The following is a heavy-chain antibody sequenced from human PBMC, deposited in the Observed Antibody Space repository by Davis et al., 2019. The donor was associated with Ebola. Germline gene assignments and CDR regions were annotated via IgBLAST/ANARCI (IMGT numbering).Heavy chain of an antibody. Sequence: GESLKISCASSGFTFSSSALHWVRQAPGQGLEWVASIKEDGSEKYHVHSVEGRFTISRDNAKNTVFLQMRSLRAEDTAVYYCAGSSDVKPLFQHGMDVWGQGTTVTVSS. J-gene: IGHJ6*02. CDR3: AGSSDVKPLFQHGMDV. V-gene: IGHV3-7*01. D-gene: IGHD3-10*01. CDR2: IKEDGSEK. CDR1: GFTFSSSA.